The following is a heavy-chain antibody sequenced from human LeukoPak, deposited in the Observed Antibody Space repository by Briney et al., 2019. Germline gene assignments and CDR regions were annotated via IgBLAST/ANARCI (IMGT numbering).Heavy chain of an antibody. V-gene: IGHV3-53*01. D-gene: IGHD4-23*01. Sequence: GGSLRLSCAASGFTVSSNYMSWVRQAPGKGLEWVSVIYSGGSTYYADDVKGRFNITRDNTKNTLYLQMSGLRAEDTAVYYCAREVNGGNFDYWGQGTLVTVSS. CDR1: GFTVSSNY. CDR2: IYSGGST. CDR3: AREVNGGNFDY. J-gene: IGHJ4*02.